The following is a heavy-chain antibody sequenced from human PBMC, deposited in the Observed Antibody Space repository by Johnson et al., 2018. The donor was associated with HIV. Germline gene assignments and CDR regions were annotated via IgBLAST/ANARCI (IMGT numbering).Heavy chain of an antibody. CDR2: ISYDGSNK. D-gene: IGHD4-23*01. J-gene: IGHJ3*02. CDR1: GFTFGFYA. CDR3: ARDPDDYGGRDAFDI. Sequence: QVQLVESGGGVVQPGRSLRLSCAASGFTFGFYAMHWVRQAPGKGLEWVAVISYDGSNKYYADSVKGRFTISRDNSKNTLYLQMNSLRAEDTAVYYCARDPDDYGGRDAFDIWGQGTMVTVSS. V-gene: IGHV3-30*04.